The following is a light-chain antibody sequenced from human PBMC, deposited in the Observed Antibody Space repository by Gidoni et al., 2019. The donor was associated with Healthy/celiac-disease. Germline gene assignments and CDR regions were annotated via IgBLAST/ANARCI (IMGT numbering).Light chain of an antibody. V-gene: IGLV2-14*01. Sequence: QSALTQPASVSGSPGQSITIPCTGTSSDVGGYNYVSWYQQHPGKAPKLMIYEVSNRPSGVSNRFSGSKSGNTASLTISGLQAEDEADYYCSLYTSSSTVVFGGGTKLTVL. CDR2: EVS. CDR3: SLYTSSSTVV. J-gene: IGLJ2*01. CDR1: SSDVGGYNY.